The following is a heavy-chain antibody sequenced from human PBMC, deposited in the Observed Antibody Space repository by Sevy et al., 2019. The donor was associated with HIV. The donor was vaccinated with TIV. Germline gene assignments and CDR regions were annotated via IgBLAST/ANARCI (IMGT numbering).Heavy chain of an antibody. CDR3: ARGAATDYYDTSGFSPSLDQ. V-gene: IGHV4-59*11. D-gene: IGHD3-22*01. CDR2: IYDSGST. J-gene: IGHJ4*02. Sequence: SETLSLTCTVSGGSIGGHFWSWIRQPPGKGLEWIAYIYDSGSTNYNASLRGRVTISVDTSKNQFSLGLSSVTAADTAVYYCARGAATDYYDTSGFSPSLDQWGQGILVTVSS. CDR1: GGSIGGHF.